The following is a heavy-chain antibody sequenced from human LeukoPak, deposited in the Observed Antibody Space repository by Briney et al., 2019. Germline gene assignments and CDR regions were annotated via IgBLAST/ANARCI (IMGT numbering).Heavy chain of an antibody. D-gene: IGHD1-20*01. CDR3: ARDRPKWNDAFDI. V-gene: IGHV4-59*01. Sequence: KTSETLSLTCTVSGGSISSYYWSWVRQPPGKGLEWIGYIYYSGSTNYNPSLRSRVTMSVDTSKNQFSLKLSSVTAADTAVYYCARDRPKWNDAFDIWGQGTMVTVSS. CDR1: GGSISSYY. J-gene: IGHJ3*02. CDR2: IYYSGST.